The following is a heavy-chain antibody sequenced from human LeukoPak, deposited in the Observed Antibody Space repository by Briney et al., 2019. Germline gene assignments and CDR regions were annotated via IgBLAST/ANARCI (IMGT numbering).Heavy chain of an antibody. J-gene: IGHJ3*02. CDR3: AKDLYNYGSHDAFDI. CDR2: ISYDENKK. CDR1: GFTFSSHD. V-gene: IGHV3-30*18. D-gene: IGHD5-18*01. Sequence: PGGSLRLSCAASGFTFSSHDLHWVRQAPGKGLEWVAVISYDENKKYYADSVKGRFTISRDNSKNTLYLQMTSLRAEDTAVYYCAKDLYNYGSHDAFDIWGQGTMVIVSS.